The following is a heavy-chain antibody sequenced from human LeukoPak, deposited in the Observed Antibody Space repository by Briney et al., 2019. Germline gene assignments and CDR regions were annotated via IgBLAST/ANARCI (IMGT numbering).Heavy chain of an antibody. V-gene: IGHV3-48*01. D-gene: IGHD1-1*01. Sequence: GGSLRLSCAASGFTFSSYSMNWVRQAPGKGLEWVSYISSSSSTIYYADSVKGRFTISRDNAKNSLYLQMNSLRAEDTAVYYCAGEYGTTGWGQGTLVTVSS. J-gene: IGHJ4*02. CDR3: AGEYGTTG. CDR2: ISSSSSTI. CDR1: GFTFSSYS.